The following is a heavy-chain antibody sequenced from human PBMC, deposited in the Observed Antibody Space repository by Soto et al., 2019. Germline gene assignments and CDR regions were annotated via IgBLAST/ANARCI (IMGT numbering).Heavy chain of an antibody. V-gene: IGHV3-49*03. D-gene: IGHD3-22*01. Sequence: GGSLRLSCTASGFTFGDYAMSWFRQAPGKGLEWVGFIRSKAYGGTTEYAASVKGRFTISRDDSKSIAYLQMNGLKTEDTAVYSCTRDARTYYYDCIFYFNDTNTTDIYF. CDR1: GFTFGDYA. CDR2: IRSKAYGGTT. CDR3: TRDARTYYYDCIFYFNDTNTTDIYF. J-gene: IGHJ1*01.